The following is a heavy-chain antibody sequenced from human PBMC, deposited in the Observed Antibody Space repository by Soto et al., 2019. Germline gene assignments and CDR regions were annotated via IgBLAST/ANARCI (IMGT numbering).Heavy chain of an antibody. D-gene: IGHD4-4*01. V-gene: IGHV3-49*03. Sequence: PGGSLRLSCTASGFTFGDYAMSWFRQAPGKGLDWVGFIRSKAYGGTTEYAASVKGRFTISRDDSKSIAYLQMNSLKTEDTAVYYCTRALLPDDYSNYGAFDIWGQGTMVIVSS. CDR2: IRSKAYGGTT. CDR1: GFTFGDYA. J-gene: IGHJ3*02. CDR3: TRALLPDDYSNYGAFDI.